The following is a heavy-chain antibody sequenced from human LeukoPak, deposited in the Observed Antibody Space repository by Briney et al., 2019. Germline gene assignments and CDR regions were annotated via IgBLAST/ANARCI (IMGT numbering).Heavy chain of an antibody. Sequence: SVKVSCKASGGTFSSYAISWVRQAPGQGLEWMGGIIPIFGTANYAQKFQGRVTITADESTSTAYMELGSLRSEDTAVYYCAREEATIRRTDYYXYYYMDVWGKGTTVTVSS. J-gene: IGHJ6*03. D-gene: IGHD5-12*01. CDR3: AREEATIRRTDYYXYYYMDV. CDR2: IIPIFGTA. V-gene: IGHV1-69*01. CDR1: GGTFSSYA.